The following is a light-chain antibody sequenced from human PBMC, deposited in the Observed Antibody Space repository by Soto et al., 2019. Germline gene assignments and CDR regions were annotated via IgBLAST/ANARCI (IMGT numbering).Light chain of an antibody. CDR3: QQSYTTPRT. Sequence: IQMTQSPSSLSASVGDRVTITCRPSQSISTYLNWYQQKPGKAPELLVYAASFLQSGVPSRFSGSGSGTDFTLTISSLQPEDFATYYCQQSYTTPRTFGQGTRVEIK. J-gene: IGKJ1*01. CDR2: AAS. CDR1: QSISTY. V-gene: IGKV1-39*01.